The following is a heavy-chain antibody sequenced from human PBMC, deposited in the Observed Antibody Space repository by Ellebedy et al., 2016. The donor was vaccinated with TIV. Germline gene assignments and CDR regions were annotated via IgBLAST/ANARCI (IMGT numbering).Heavy chain of an antibody. Sequence: ASVKVSCKASGYTFTSYYIHWVRQAPGQGLEWMGIINPSSGSTGYAQKFQGRVTMTRDTSATTVYMDLSSLISEDTAVYYCARHGENGDYVPWGQGTLVTVSS. D-gene: IGHD4-17*01. V-gene: IGHV1-46*01. CDR2: INPSSGST. CDR3: ARHGENGDYVP. CDR1: GYTFTSYY. J-gene: IGHJ5*02.